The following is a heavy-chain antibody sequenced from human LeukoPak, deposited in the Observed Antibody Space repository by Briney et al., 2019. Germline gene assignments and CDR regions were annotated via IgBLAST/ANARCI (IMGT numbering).Heavy chain of an antibody. D-gene: IGHD2-2*02. CDR2: INPSGGST. Sequence: ASVKVSCKASGYTFTSYYMHWVRQAPGQGLEWMGIINPSGGSTSYAQKFQGRVTMTRDTSTSTVYMELSSLRSEDTAVYYCARAQDIVVVPAAIRRGYFDYWGQGTLVTVSS. V-gene: IGHV1-46*01. CDR1: GYTFTSYY. J-gene: IGHJ4*02. CDR3: ARAQDIVVVPAAIRRGYFDY.